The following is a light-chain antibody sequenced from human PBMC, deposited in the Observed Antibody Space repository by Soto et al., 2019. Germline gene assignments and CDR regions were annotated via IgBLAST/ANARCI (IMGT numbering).Light chain of an antibody. CDR1: QSVSSY. V-gene: IGKV3-11*01. J-gene: IGKJ1*01. CDR3: QQRSNGWT. CDR2: DAS. Sequence: EIVLTQSPATLSLSPGERATLSCRASQSVSSYLAWYQQKPGQAPRLLIYDASNRATGIPARFSGSGSGTDFTLTISSLEPEDFEVYYCQQRSNGWTFGKGTKV.